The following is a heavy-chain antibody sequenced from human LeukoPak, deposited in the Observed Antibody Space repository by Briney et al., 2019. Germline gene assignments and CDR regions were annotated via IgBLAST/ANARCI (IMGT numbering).Heavy chain of an antibody. V-gene: IGHV1-2*02. CDR3: ARTDGGYDFDDAFDI. CDR1: GYTFTGYY. J-gene: IGHJ3*02. CDR2: INPNSGGT. D-gene: IGHD5-12*01. Sequence: ASVKVSCKASGYTFTGYYMHWVRQAHGQGLEWMGWINPNSGGTNYAQKFQGRVTMTRDTSISTAYMELSRLRSDDTAVYYCARTDGGYDFDDAFDIWGQGTMVTVSS.